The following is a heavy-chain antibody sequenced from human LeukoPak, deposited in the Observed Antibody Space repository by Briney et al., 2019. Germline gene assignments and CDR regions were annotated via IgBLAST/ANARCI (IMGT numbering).Heavy chain of an antibody. Sequence: GGSLRLSCAASEFTVSSNYMNWVRQAPGKGLEWVSVIYSGGTTYYADSVKGRFTISRDNSKNTVYLQMNSLRGEDTAVYYCARDGKYGSGLMDVWGQGTTVTVSS. CDR1: EFTVSSNY. CDR2: IYSGGTT. J-gene: IGHJ6*02. D-gene: IGHD3-10*01. V-gene: IGHV3-53*01. CDR3: ARDGKYGSGLMDV.